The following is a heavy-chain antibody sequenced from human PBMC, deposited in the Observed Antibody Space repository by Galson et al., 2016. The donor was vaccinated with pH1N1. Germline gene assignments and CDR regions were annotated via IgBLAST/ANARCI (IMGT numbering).Heavy chain of an antibody. D-gene: IGHD5-12*01. CDR3: AKDRGYSYGRFFDY. V-gene: IGHV3-7*01. J-gene: IGHJ4*02. CDR2: INQDASVK. Sequence: SLRLSCAGSGFTFSDYWMTWVRQAPGKGLEWVANINQDASVKYYVDSVKGRFTISRDNSKNMLYLQMNSLRTEDTAVYYCAKDRGYSYGRFFDYWGQGALVIVSS. CDR1: GFTFSDYW.